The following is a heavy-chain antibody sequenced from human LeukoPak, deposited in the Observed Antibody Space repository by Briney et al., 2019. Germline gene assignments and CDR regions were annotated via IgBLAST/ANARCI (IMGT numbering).Heavy chain of an antibody. Sequence: ASVKVSCKASGYTFTSYYMHWVRQAPGQGLEWMGIINPSGGCTSYAQKFQGRVTMTRDTSTSTDYMELSSLRSEDTAVYYCAREESGDYFDYWGQGTLVTVSS. D-gene: IGHD3-10*01. V-gene: IGHV1-46*01. CDR2: INPSGGCT. J-gene: IGHJ4*02. CDR3: AREESGDYFDY. CDR1: GYTFTSYY.